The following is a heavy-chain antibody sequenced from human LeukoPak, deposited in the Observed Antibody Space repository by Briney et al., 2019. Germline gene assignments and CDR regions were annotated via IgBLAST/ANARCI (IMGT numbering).Heavy chain of an antibody. D-gene: IGHD1-26*01. CDR1: GITVSSYA. V-gene: IGHV3-30*04. CDR3: ARDPRVVGASGYGMDV. CDR2: ISYDGRKK. J-gene: IGHJ6*02. Sequence: GGSLRLSCAASGITVSSYAMHWVRQAPGKGLEWVAVISYDGRKKYYADSVKGRFTISRDNPKNTLYLQMNSLRAEDTAVYYCARDPRVVGASGYGMDVWGQGATVSVSS.